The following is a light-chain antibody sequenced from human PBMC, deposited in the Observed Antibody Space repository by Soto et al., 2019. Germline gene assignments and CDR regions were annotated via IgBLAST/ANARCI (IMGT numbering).Light chain of an antibody. CDR3: QQCGSSPVT. J-gene: IGKJ3*01. V-gene: IGKV3-20*01. CDR1: QSVGSNH. Sequence: DIVLTQSPGTLSLSPGERATLSCRASQSVGSNHLAWYQHRSGQAPRLLIYDTSRRATGIPDRFSGSGSGTDFTLTISRLEPEDFAVYFCQQCGSSPVTFGPGTKVDIK. CDR2: DTS.